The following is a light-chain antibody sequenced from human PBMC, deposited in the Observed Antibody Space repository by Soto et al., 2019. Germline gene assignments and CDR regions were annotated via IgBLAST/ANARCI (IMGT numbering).Light chain of an antibody. Sequence: DVVMTQSPLSLPVTLGQPDSISCRSSQSLVSSDGNTYLNWFHQRPGQSPRRLIYKVSNRDSGVPDRFSGSGSGTDFTLKISRVEADDVGVYYCMQGNPWPRTFGQGTKVEIK. CDR2: KVS. CDR1: QSLVSSDGNTY. CDR3: MQGNPWPRT. V-gene: IGKV2-30*01. J-gene: IGKJ1*01.